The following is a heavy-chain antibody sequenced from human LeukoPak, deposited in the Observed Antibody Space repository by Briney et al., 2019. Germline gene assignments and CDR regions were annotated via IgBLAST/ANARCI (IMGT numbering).Heavy chain of an antibody. CDR2: ISSSGSTI. CDR3: AREYCTTTSCSLLDY. V-gene: IGHV3-11*04. J-gene: IGHJ4*02. D-gene: IGHD2-2*01. CDR1: GFTFSDYY. Sequence: GGSLRLSCAASGFTFSDYYMSWIRQAPGKGLEWVSYISSSGSTIYYADSVKGRFTISRDNAKNSLYLQMNSLRAEDTAVYYCAREYCTTTSCSLLDYWGQGTLVTVSS.